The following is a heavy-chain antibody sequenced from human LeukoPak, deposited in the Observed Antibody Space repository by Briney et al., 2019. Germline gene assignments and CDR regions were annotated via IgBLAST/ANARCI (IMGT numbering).Heavy chain of an antibody. CDR2: INHSGST. CDR1: GGSFSGYY. V-gene: IGHV4-34*01. J-gene: IGHJ4*02. D-gene: IGHD3-3*01. CDR3: AXXXADXXXWSGYYPKYYFDY. Sequence: SETLSLTCAVYGGSFSGYYWSWIRQPPGKGLEWIGEINHSGSTNYNPSLKSRVTISVDTSKNQFSLKLSSVTAADTAVYYCAXXXADXXXWSGYYPKYYFDYWGQGTLVTVSS.